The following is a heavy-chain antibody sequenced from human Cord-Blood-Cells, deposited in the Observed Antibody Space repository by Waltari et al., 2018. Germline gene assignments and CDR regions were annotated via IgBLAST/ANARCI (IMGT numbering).Heavy chain of an antibody. J-gene: IGHJ4*02. CDR3: ASHSKVVPTHY. CDR1: GWSFRGYY. Sequence: QVPLQQWGAGLLKPSETMSLTGRVDGWSFRGYYWSWCRQPPGKGLVWIGEINHSGSTNYNPSLKSRVTISVDTSKNQFSLKLSSVTAADTAVYYCASHSKVVPTHYWGQGTLVTVSS. CDR2: INHSGST. D-gene: IGHD3-22*01. V-gene: IGHV4-34*01.